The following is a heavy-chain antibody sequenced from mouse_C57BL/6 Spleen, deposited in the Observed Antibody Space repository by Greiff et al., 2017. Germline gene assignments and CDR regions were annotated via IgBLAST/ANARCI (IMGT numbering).Heavy chain of an antibody. J-gene: IGHJ3*01. CDR3: TTGSNYLSWFAY. CDR1: GYTFTDYE. V-gene: IGHV1-15*01. CDR2: IDPETGGT. Sequence: QVQLKESGAELVRPGASVTLSCKASGYTFTDYEMHWVKQTPVHGLEWIGAIDPETGGTAYNQKFKGKAIQTADKSSSTAYMELRSLTSEDSAVYYCTTGSNYLSWFAYWGQGTLVTVSA. D-gene: IGHD2-5*01.